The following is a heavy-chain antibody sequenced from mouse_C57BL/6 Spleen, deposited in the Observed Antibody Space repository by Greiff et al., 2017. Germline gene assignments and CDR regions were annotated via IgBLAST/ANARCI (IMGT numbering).Heavy chain of an antibody. CDR2: IDPETGGT. D-gene: IGHD2-1*01. CDR3: TRKGDYGNYVWFAY. V-gene: IGHV1-15*01. Sequence: QVQLKESGAELVRPGASVTLSCKASGYTFTDYEMHWVKQTPVHGLEWIGAIDPETGGTAYNQKFKGKAILTADKSSSTAYMELRGLTSEDSAVYYCTRKGDYGNYVWFAYWGQGTLVTVSA. J-gene: IGHJ3*01. CDR1: GYTFTDYE.